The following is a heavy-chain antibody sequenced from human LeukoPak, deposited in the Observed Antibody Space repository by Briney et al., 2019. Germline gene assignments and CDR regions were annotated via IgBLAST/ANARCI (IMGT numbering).Heavy chain of an antibody. V-gene: IGHV3-23*01. CDR3: AKLPAAGGDYVYMDS. J-gene: IGHJ4*02. CDR1: GFTFTNYA. Sequence: GGSLRLSCAASGFTFTNYAMTWVRQAPGKGLEWVSAIARSGGYTYYADSVRGRFTISRDNSKNTLYLQMSGLRAEDTAVYYCAKLPAAGGDYVYMDSWGQGTLVTVSS. D-gene: IGHD3-16*01. CDR2: IARSGGYT.